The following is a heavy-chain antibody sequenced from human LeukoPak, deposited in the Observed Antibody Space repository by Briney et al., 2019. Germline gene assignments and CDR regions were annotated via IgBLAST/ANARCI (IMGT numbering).Heavy chain of an antibody. CDR1: GGSISSSSYY. J-gene: IGHJ5*02. D-gene: IGHD6-19*01. V-gene: IGHV4-39*01. Sequence: SETLSLTCTVSGGSISSSSYYWGWIRQPPGKGLEWIGSIYYSGSTYYNPSLKSRVTISVDASKNQFSLKLSSVTAADTAVYYCARSESTSVAGTGWFDPWGQGTLVTVSS. CDR2: IYYSGST. CDR3: ARSESTSVAGTGWFDP.